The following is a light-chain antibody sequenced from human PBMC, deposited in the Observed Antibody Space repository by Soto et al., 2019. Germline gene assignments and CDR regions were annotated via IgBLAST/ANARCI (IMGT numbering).Light chain of an antibody. J-gene: IGKJ2*01. CDR2: AAS. Sequence: IVLTQSPGTLSLSPGESATLSCRASQSVSANFVAWYQQKFGQSPRLLIYAASRRATGVAERFSGSGSATEFTLTISRLEPEDSALYHCQQYCSSPQTFGQGTRLELK. CDR3: QQYCSSPQT. CDR1: QSVSANF. V-gene: IGKV3-20*01.